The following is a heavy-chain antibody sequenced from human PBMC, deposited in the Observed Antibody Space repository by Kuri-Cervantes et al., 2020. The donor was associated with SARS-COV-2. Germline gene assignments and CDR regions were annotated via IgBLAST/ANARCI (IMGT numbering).Heavy chain of an antibody. Sequence: GSLRLSCTVSGGSISSSSSYYWGWIRQPPGKGLEWIGSTYYSGSTYYNPSLKSRVTISVDTSKNQFSLKLSSVTAADTAVYYCARHGLRYYGSGSLTTFDYWGQGTLVTVSS. D-gene: IGHD3-10*01. CDR3: ARHGLRYYGSGSLTTFDY. J-gene: IGHJ4*02. CDR1: GGSISSSSSYY. V-gene: IGHV4-39*01. CDR2: TYYSGST.